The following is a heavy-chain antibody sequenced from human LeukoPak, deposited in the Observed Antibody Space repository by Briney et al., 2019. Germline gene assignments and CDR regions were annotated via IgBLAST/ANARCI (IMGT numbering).Heavy chain of an antibody. CDR2: ISSSSSYI. V-gene: IGHV3-21*01. CDR1: GFTFSSYS. D-gene: IGHD2-8*01. J-gene: IGHJ6*03. CDR3: AGDTKSAVYYYYYMDV. Sequence: GGSLSLSCAASGFTFSSYSMNWVRQAPGKGLEWVSSISSSSSYIYYADSVKGRFTISRNNHKNSLYLQMNSLRAEDTAVYYCAGDTKSAVYYYYYMDVWGKGTTVTVSS.